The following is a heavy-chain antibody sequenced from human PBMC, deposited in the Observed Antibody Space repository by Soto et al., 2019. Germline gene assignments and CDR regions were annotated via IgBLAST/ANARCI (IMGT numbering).Heavy chain of an antibody. D-gene: IGHD2-2*01. CDR3: ARDRRPSIYSGLAV. CDR2: IDGSSATT. Sequence: PGGSLRLSCLASGFSFNSFNMSWVRQAPGKGLEWVSAIDGSSATTNYADSVKGRFTISRDNSKNTLFLHMSGLRAEDTAVYYCARDRRPSIYSGLAVWGQGTTVTVSS. J-gene: IGHJ6*02. CDR1: GFSFNSFN. V-gene: IGHV3-23*01.